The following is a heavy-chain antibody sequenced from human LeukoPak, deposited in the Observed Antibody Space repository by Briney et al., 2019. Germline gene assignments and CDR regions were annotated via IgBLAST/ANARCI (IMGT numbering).Heavy chain of an antibody. V-gene: IGHV1-2*02. Sequence: ASVKVSCKASGYTFTNYYMHWVRQAPGQGLEWMGCINPNSGGTSYAQMFQGRVTMTRATSISTAYMELSRLRSDDTAVYYCARSLGFCSTTSCPVDYWGQGTLVTVSS. CDR2: INPNSGGT. CDR1: GYTFTNYY. D-gene: IGHD2-2*01. J-gene: IGHJ4*02. CDR3: ARSLGFCSTTSCPVDY.